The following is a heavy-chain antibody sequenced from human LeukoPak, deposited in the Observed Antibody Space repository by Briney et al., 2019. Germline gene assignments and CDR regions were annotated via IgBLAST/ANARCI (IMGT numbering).Heavy chain of an antibody. J-gene: IGHJ5*02. V-gene: IGHV3-7*04. CDR1: GFTFSTYW. CDR2: IKQDGSEK. CDR3: ARGSYGSGSYYSGDWFDP. D-gene: IGHD3-10*01. Sequence: PGGSLRLSCAASGFTFSTYWMSWVRQAPGKGLEWVANIKQDGSEKYYVDSAEGRFTISRDNAKNSLYLQMNSLRAEDTAVYYCARGSYGSGSYYSGDWFDPWGQGTLVTVSS.